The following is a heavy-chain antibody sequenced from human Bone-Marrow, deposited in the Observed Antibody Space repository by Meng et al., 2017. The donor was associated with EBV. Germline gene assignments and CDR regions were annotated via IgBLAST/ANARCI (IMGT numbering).Heavy chain of an antibody. V-gene: IGHV4-34*01. CDR3: ARFRAFDI. CDR1: GGSFSGYY. CDR2: INHSGST. J-gene: IGHJ3*02. Sequence: QVPLQQWGARLLKPSETLSLTCAVYGGSFSGYYWSWIRQPPGKGLEWIGEINHSGSTNYNPSLKSRVTISVDTSKNQFSLKLSSVTAADTAVYYCARFRAFDIWGQGTMVTVSS.